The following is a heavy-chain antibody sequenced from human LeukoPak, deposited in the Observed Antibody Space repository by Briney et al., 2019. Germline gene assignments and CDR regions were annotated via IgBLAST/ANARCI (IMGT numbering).Heavy chain of an antibody. Sequence: ASVKVSFDASGYTFTFYYMHLVRQAPGQGLEWMGWINPNSGGTNYSQKVQVRVTITSDTSISTAYMELRRLRSDDTAVYYSARDGYYGDYINYYYSGMDVWGQGTTVTVSS. CDR3: ARDGYYGDYINYYYSGMDV. J-gene: IGHJ6*02. V-gene: IGHV1-2*02. D-gene: IGHD4-17*01. CDR1: GYTFTFYY. CDR2: INPNSGGT.